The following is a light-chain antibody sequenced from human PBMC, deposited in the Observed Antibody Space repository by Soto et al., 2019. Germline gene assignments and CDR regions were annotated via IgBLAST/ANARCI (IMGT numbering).Light chain of an antibody. CDR1: SSNIESND. CDR2: RNN. CDR3: TVWDDSLRGRL. Sequence: QLVLTQPPSASGTPGQRVTISCSGSSSNIESNDVYWYQQLPGTAPRLLIYRNNQRPSGVPDRFSGSKSGTSASLAISALRSEDEAEYYCTVWDDSLRGRLFGGGTKVTVL. J-gene: IGLJ2*01. V-gene: IGLV1-47*01.